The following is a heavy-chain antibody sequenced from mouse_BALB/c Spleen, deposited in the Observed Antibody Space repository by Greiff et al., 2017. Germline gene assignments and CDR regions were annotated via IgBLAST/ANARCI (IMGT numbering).Heavy chain of an antibody. Sequence: VKLMESGPDLVAPSQSLSITCTVSGFSLTSYGVHWVRQPPGKGLEWLVVIWSDGSTTYNSALKSRLSISKDNSKSQVFLKMNSLQTDDTAMYYCARHGLGRSYYAMDYWGQGTSVTVSS. CDR3: ARHGLGRSYYAMDY. D-gene: IGHD4-1*01. CDR2: IWSDGST. J-gene: IGHJ4*01. CDR1: GFSLTSYG. V-gene: IGHV2-6-2*01.